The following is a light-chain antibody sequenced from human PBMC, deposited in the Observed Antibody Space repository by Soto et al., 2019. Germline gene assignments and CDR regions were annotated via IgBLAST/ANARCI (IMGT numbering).Light chain of an antibody. CDR3: SSYTSSSTLV. CDR1: SSDVGGYNY. CDR2: EVS. Sequence: SALTQPASVSGSPGQSITISCTGTSSDVGGYNYVSWYQQHPGKAPKLMIYEVSNRPSGVSNRFSGSKSGNTASLTISGLQAKDEADYYCSSYTSSSTLVFGTGTKVTVL. J-gene: IGLJ1*01. V-gene: IGLV2-14*01.